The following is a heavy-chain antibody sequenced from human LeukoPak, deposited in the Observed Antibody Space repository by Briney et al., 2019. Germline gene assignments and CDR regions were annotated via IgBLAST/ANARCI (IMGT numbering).Heavy chain of an antibody. CDR3: ARGAVAGPKDWFDP. Sequence: SETLSLTCAVYGGSFSGYYWSWLRQPPGKGLEWIGEINHSGSTNYNPSLKSRVTISVDTSKNQFSLKLSSVTAADTAVYYCARGAVAGPKDWFDPWGQGTLVTVSS. J-gene: IGHJ5*02. CDR1: GGSFSGYY. D-gene: IGHD6-19*01. V-gene: IGHV4-34*01. CDR2: INHSGST.